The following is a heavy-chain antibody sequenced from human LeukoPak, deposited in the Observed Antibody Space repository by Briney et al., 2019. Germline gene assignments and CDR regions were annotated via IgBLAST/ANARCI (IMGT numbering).Heavy chain of an antibody. CDR2: IWYDGSNK. V-gene: IGHV3-33*01. CDR3: ARDSSGGDLDY. CDR1: GFTFSSYG. D-gene: IGHD6-25*01. Sequence: GGSLRLSCAASGFTFSSYGMHWVRQAPGKGLEWVAVIWYDGSNKYYADSVKGRFTISRDNSKNTLYLQMNSLRAEDTAVYFCARDSSGGDLDYWGQGTLVTVSS. J-gene: IGHJ4*02.